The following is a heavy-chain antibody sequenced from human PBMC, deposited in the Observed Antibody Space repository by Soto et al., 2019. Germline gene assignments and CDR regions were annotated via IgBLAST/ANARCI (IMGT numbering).Heavy chain of an antibody. CDR3: AKSGVGARSRWFDY. D-gene: IGHD1-26*01. J-gene: IGHJ4*02. Sequence: GGSLRLSCAASGFTFSSYAMSWVRQAPGKGLEWVSAISGSGGSTYYADSVKGRFTISRDNSKNTLYLQMNSLRAEDTAVYYCAKSGVGARSRWFDYWGQGTLVTAPQ. V-gene: IGHV3-23*01. CDR1: GFTFSSYA. CDR2: ISGSGGST.